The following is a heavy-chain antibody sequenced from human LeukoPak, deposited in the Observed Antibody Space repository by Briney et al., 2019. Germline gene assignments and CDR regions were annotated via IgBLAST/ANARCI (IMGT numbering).Heavy chain of an antibody. D-gene: IGHD3-3*01. CDR1: GGTFSSYA. V-gene: IGHV1-69*05. CDR2: IIPIFGTA. Sequence: ASVKVSCKASGGTFSSYAISWVRQAPGQGLECMGGIIPIFGTANYAQKFQGRVTITTDESTGTAYMELSSLRSEDTAVYYCAHIGVDYPWGAFDIWGQGTMVTVSS. J-gene: IGHJ3*02. CDR3: AHIGVDYPWGAFDI.